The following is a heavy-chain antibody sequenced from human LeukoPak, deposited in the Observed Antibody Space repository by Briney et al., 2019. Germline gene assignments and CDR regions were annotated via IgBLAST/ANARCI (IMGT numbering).Heavy chain of an antibody. CDR2: LSPILGIA. CDR3: ARDEVAGYS. J-gene: IGHJ4*02. V-gene: IGHV1-69*04. Sequence: GAAVKVSCKSSGGTFTSYAISWVRQAPGQGLEWMGRLSPILGIANYAQKFQDRVTITADKSTSTAYMELRSLRSEDTAVYFCARDEVAGYSWGQGTLVTVSS. CDR1: GGTFTSYA. D-gene: IGHD2-15*01.